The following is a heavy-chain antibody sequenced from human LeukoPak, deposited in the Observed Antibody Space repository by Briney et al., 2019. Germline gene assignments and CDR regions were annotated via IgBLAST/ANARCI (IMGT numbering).Heavy chain of an antibody. CDR2: INGANGNT. J-gene: IGHJ4*02. CDR3: ARVYCSSTSCHYYLDY. V-gene: IGHV1-3*01. Sequence: ASVKVACKASGYTFTSYAMHWVRQAPGQRLEWMGWINGANGNTEYSQEFQGRVTITRDTSASTAYMELSSLRSEDTAVYYCARVYCSSTSCHYYLDYWGQGTLVIISS. CDR1: GYTFTSYA. D-gene: IGHD2-2*01.